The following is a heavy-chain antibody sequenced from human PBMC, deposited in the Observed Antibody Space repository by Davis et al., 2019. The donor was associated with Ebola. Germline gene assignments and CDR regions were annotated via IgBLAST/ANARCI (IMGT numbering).Heavy chain of an antibody. D-gene: IGHD6-19*01. J-gene: IGHJ6*04. CDR1: GFVFSSYV. CDR3: ARPTVAGLCHYYGMDV. CDR2: LGLIATT. Sequence: GGSLRLSCAASGFVFSSYVMSWVRRPPGKGLEWVSTLGLIATTYYADSVRGGFTISRDNPKNTLYLQMNSLKAEDTAVYYCARPTVAGLCHYYGMDVWGKGTTVTVSS. V-gene: IGHV3-23*01.